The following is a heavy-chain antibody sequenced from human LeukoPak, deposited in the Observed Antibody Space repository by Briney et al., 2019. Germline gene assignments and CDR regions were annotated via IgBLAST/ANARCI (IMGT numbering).Heavy chain of an antibody. CDR3: ARDRILTWYYYMDV. CDR1: GGSIRSYY. V-gene: IGHV4-4*08. Sequence: SETLSLTCTVSGGSIRSYYWSWIRQPPGKGLEWIGRIYTSGSTNYNPSLKSRVTISVDTSKNQFSLKLSSVTAADTAVYYCARDRILTWYYYMDVWGKGTTVTVSS. CDR2: IYTSGST. J-gene: IGHJ6*03. D-gene: IGHD2-15*01.